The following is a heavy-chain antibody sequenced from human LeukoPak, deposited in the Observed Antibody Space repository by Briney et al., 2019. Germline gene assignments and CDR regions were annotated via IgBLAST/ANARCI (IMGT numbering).Heavy chain of an antibody. CDR2: VDPEDGEP. CDR3: AKDLNAGGPVPWLFFDY. D-gene: IGHD6-19*01. V-gene: IGHV1-69-2*01. CDR1: GYTFTDYY. J-gene: IGHJ4*02. Sequence: GASVKISCKASGYTFTDYYMHWVRQAPGEGLEWMGRVDPEDGEPTYAEKLQGRVTITADTSTDTAYMELSSLRSEDTAVYYCAKDLNAGGPVPWLFFDYWGQGTLVTVSS.